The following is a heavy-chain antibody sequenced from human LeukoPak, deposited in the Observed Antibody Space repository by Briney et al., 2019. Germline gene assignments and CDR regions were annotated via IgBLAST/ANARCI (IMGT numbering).Heavy chain of an antibody. CDR1: GFTFSRYG. Sequence: GGSLRLSCAASGFTFSRYGMHWVRQAPGKGLEWVAVIWYDGTNIKYADSVKGRFTVSRDNSKNTLYLQMNSLGAEDTAVYYCARDRAYSGGDPKHFDYWGQGTLVTVSS. J-gene: IGHJ4*02. D-gene: IGHD1-26*01. V-gene: IGHV3-33*01. CDR3: ARDRAYSGGDPKHFDY. CDR2: IWYDGTNI.